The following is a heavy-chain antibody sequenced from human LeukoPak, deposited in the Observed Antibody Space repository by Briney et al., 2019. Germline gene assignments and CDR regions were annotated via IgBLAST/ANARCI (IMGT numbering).Heavy chain of an antibody. D-gene: IGHD3-22*01. CDR3: ARAGNYYDSSGYYYYGY. J-gene: IGHJ4*02. CDR2: ISYDGSNK. CDR1: GFTFSSYA. Sequence: PGGSLRLSCAASGFTFSSYAMHWVRQAPGKGLEWVAVISYDGSNKYYADSVKGRFTISRDNSKNTLYLQMNSLRAEDTAVYYCARAGNYYDSSGYYYYGYWGQGTLVTVSS. V-gene: IGHV3-30-3*01.